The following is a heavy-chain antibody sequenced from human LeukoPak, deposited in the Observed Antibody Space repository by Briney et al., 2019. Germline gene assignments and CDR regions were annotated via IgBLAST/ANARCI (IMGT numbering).Heavy chain of an antibody. CDR3: ARGWRYSSGSGIVYSYDG. CDR2: IYDSGST. CDR1: GGSIRSSYYY. D-gene: IGHD6-19*01. Sequence: SETLSLTCTVSGGSIRSSYYYWGWIRQPPGKGLEWIGSIYDSGSTYYNPSLKSRVTISVDTSKNQFSLKLSSVTAADTAVYYCARGWRYSSGSGIVYSYDGWGQGTLVTVSS. V-gene: IGHV4-39*07. J-gene: IGHJ4*02.